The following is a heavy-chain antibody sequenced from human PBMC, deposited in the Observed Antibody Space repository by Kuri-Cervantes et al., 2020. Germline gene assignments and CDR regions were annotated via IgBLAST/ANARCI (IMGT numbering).Heavy chain of an antibody. CDR1: GGTFSSYA. CDR3: ATRYCTGGSCYFDY. Sequence: SVKVSCKASGGTFSSYAISWVRQAPGQGLEWMGGIIPIFGTANYAQKFQGRVTLTTDTSTTTVFMELNSLRSEDTAVYFCATRYCTGGSCYFDYWGQGTLVTSPQ. V-gene: IGHV1-69*05. J-gene: IGHJ4*02. CDR2: IIPIFGTA. D-gene: IGHD2-15*01.